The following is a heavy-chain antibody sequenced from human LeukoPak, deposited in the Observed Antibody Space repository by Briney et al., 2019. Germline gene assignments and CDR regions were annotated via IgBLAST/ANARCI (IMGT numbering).Heavy chain of an antibody. Sequence: PGGSLRLSCAASGFTFSNAYMNWVRQAPGKGLEWVSSISSSSSYIYYADSVKGRFTISRDNAKNSLYLQMNSLRAEDTAVYYCARERARAVAGEVDYWGQGTLVTVSS. CDR2: ISSSSSYI. CDR1: GFTFSNAY. CDR3: ARERARAVAGEVDY. V-gene: IGHV3-21*03. J-gene: IGHJ4*02. D-gene: IGHD6-19*01.